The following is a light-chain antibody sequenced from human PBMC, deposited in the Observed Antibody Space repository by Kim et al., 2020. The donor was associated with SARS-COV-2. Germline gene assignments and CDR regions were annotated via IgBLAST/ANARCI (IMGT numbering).Light chain of an antibody. Sequence: GPAFAVSATGTGSDLGGYIYVSWYHQHPGRAPKLMIYEVSKRPSGVPDRFSGSKSGNTASLTVSGLQAEDEADYYCSSYAGSNNLVFGGGTQLTVL. V-gene: IGLV2-8*01. CDR2: EVS. CDR1: GSDLGGYIY. J-gene: IGLJ2*01. CDR3: SSYAGSNNLV.